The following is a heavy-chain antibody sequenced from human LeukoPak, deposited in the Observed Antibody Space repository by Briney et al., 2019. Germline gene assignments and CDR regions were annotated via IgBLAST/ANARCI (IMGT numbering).Heavy chain of an antibody. Sequence: ASVKVSCKASGYTFTSYDINWVRQATGQGLEWMGWMNPNSGNTGYAQKFQGRVTMTRNTSISTAYMELSSLRSEDTAVYYCARNRGVKSRAPFNWFDPWGQGTLVTVSS. J-gene: IGHJ5*02. D-gene: IGHD3-10*01. CDR3: ARNRGVKSRAPFNWFDP. CDR2: MNPNSGNT. V-gene: IGHV1-8*01. CDR1: GYTFTSYD.